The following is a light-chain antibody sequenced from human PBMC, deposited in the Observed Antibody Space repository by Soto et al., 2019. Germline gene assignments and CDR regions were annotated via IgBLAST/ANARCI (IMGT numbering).Light chain of an antibody. CDR3: QQYYSTPLT. CDR1: QSVLYNSNNKSY. J-gene: IGKJ4*01. Sequence: DIVMTQSPDSLAVSLGERATINCKSSQSVLYNSNNKSYLAWYQQKPGQPPKLLIYWASTLESGVPDRFSGSGSGTEFTLTISSLQAEDVAVYYCQQYYSTPLTFGGGTKVEIK. CDR2: WAS. V-gene: IGKV4-1*01.